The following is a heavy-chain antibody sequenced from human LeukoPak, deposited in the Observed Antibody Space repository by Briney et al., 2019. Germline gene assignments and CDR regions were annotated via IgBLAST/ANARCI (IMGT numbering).Heavy chain of an antibody. Sequence: SETLSLTCTVSGDSITSYYWSWVRQPPGKGLEWIGYIHYSGSTSYNPSLMSRVTISVDTSKTQFSLKLSSVRAADTAVYYCARSGCSGGTCRVMIWGQGTMVTVSS. J-gene: IGHJ3*02. CDR3: ARSGCSGGTCRVMI. CDR1: GDSITSYY. V-gene: IGHV4-59*08. CDR2: IHYSGST. D-gene: IGHD2-15*01.